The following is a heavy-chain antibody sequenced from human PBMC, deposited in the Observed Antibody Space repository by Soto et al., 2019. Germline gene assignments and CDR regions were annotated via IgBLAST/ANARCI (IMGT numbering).Heavy chain of an antibody. Sequence: GGCLRLSCAASLFTFTIYSFNWVRQAPGKGLEWVASIDRTRSVIYYADSVKGRFTISRDNAKNSLYLQMNSLRDEDTAVYYCARESVSCSGRRCHGLGFDPWGQGTLVTVSS. D-gene: IGHD2-15*01. J-gene: IGHJ5*02. CDR3: ARESVSCSGRRCHGLGFDP. V-gene: IGHV3-48*02. CDR2: IDRTRSVI. CDR1: LFTFTIYS.